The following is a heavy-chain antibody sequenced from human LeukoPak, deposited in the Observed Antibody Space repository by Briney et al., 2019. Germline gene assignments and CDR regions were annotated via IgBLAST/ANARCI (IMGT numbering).Heavy chain of an antibody. CDR2: ISGSGGST. V-gene: IGHV3-23*01. D-gene: IGHD4-17*01. CDR1: GFTFSSYA. J-gene: IGHJ4*02. Sequence: GRSLRLSCAASGFTFSSYAMHWVRQAPGKGLEWVSAISGSGGSTYYADSVKGRFTISRDNSKNTLYLQMNSLRDEDTGVYYCAREGYDYGDGLDYWGQGTLVTVSS. CDR3: AREGYDYGDGLDY.